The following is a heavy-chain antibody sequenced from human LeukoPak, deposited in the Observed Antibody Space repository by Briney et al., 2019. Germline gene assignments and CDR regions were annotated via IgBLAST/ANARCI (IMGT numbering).Heavy chain of an antibody. D-gene: IGHD6-6*01. CDR1: GGSFSDYC. CDR2: INHSGST. CDR3: ARAMSIAARLQTIFDY. Sequence: SETLSLTCAVSGGSFSDYCWRWIRYIPGKGLEWIGEINHSGSTNYNPSLKSRVTISVDTTKKQFSVNLTSVTAADTAVYYRARAMSIAARLQTIFDYWGQGTLVTVSS. V-gene: IGHV4-34*01. J-gene: IGHJ4*02.